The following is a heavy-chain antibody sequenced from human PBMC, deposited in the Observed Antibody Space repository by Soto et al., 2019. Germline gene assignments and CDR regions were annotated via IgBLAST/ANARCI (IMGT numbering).Heavy chain of an antibody. J-gene: IGHJ4*02. CDR3: ADLDKTTVSE. D-gene: IGHD4-17*01. V-gene: IGHV1-69*13. Sequence: GASVKVSCKASGGTFSSYAISWVRQAPGQGLEWMGGIIPIFGTANYAQKFQGRVTITADESTSTAYMGLSSLRSEDTAVYYCADLDKTTVSEWGQGTLVTVSS. CDR1: GGTFSSYA. CDR2: IIPIFGTA.